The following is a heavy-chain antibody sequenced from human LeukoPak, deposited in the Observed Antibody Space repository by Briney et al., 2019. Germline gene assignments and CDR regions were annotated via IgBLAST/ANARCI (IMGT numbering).Heavy chain of an antibody. J-gene: IGHJ4*02. Sequence: ASVKVSCKASGYTFTGYYMHWVRQAPGQGLEWMGLSNPNSGGTNYAQKFQGRVTMNRHTYISTAYMELSRLRSDDTAVYYCERDPRYCSSTSCYANSGLFAYWGQGTLVTVSS. CDR1: GYTFTGYY. D-gene: IGHD2-2*01. V-gene: IGHV1-2*02. CDR2: SNPNSGGT. CDR3: ERDPRYCSSTSCYANSGLFAY.